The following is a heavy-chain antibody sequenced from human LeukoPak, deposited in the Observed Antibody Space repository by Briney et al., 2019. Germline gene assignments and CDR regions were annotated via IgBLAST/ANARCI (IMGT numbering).Heavy chain of an antibody. V-gene: IGHV3-33*06. J-gene: IGHJ4*02. CDR1: GFIFTSHG. Sequence: GGSLRLSCAASGFIFTSHGMHWVRQAPGKGLEWVAVISYDGSKKYYADSVKGRFTISRDNSKNTLSLQMNRLRADDTALYYCVKEIDFGDYHLTYFDYWGLGILVTVSS. D-gene: IGHD4-17*01. CDR3: VKEIDFGDYHLTYFDY. CDR2: ISYDGSKK.